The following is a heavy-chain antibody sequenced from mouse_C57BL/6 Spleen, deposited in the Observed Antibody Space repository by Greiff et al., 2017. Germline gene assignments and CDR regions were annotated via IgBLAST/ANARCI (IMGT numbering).Heavy chain of an antibody. D-gene: IGHD1-1*01. CDR2: IDPNSGGT. CDR1: GYTFTSYW. V-gene: IGHV1-72*01. J-gene: IGHJ2*01. Sequence: QVQLKQPGAELVKPGASVKLSCKASGYTFTSYWMHWVKQRPGRGLEWIGRIDPNSGGTKYNEKFKSKATLTVDKPSSTAYMQLSSLTSADSAVYYCAREITAVEGGYRGKGATLTVAS. CDR3: AREITAVEGGY.